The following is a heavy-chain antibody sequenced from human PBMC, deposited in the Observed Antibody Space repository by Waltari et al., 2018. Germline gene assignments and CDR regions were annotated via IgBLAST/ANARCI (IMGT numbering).Heavy chain of an antibody. D-gene: IGHD3-10*01. J-gene: IGHJ6*03. V-gene: IGHV4-38-2*01. Sequence: QVQLQESGPGLVKPSETLSLTCAVSGYSISSGYYGGWIRQPPGKGLEWIGSIFHSGNTFYNPSLRSRVPISVDTSKNQFSLKLSSVTAADTAVYYCARMVGYYYYMDVWGKGTTVTVSS. CDR3: ARMVGYYYYMDV. CDR1: GYSISSGYY. CDR2: IFHSGNT.